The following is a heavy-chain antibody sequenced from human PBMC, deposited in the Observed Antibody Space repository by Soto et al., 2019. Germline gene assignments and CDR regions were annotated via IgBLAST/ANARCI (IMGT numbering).Heavy chain of an antibody. Sequence: QVQLQQWGAGLLKPSETLSLTCAVYGGSFIGSYWSWIRQPPGKGMEWIGEINHSGSTNYNPSLKSRVTISVDTSKNQFSLKLSSVTAADTAVYYCARVRSCSSTICYSIRRDAFDIWGQGTMVTVSS. J-gene: IGHJ3*02. D-gene: IGHD2-2*01. CDR2: INHSGST. CDR3: ARVRSCSSTICYSIRRDAFDI. CDR1: GGSFIGSY. V-gene: IGHV4-34*01.